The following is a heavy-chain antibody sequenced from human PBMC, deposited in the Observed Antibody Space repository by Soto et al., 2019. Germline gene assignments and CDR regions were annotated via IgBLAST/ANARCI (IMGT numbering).Heavy chain of an antibody. V-gene: IGHV3-53*01. CDR1: GFTVSSNY. J-gene: IGHJ6*02. Sequence: PGGSLRLYCAASGFTVSSNYMSWVRQAPGKGLEWVSIIYSGGTTHYADSVKGRFTISRDNSENMVYLQMDSLKAEDTAVYYCARDLYYNGMDVWGQGTTVTVSS. CDR3: ARDLYYNGMDV. CDR2: IYSGGTT.